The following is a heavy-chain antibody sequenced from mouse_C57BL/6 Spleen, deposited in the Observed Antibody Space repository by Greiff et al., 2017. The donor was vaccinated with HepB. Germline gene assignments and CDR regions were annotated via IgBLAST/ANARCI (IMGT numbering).Heavy chain of an antibody. CDR3: ARFYGNYLRYFDY. Sequence: QVQLQQSGAELVKPGASVKISCKASGYAFSSYWMNWVKQRPGKGLEWIGQIYPGDGDTNYNGKFKGKATLTADKSSSTAYMQLSSLTSEDSAVYFCARFYGNYLRYFDYWGQGTTLTVSS. CDR1: GYAFSSYW. V-gene: IGHV1-80*01. J-gene: IGHJ2*01. CDR2: IYPGDGDT. D-gene: IGHD2-1*01.